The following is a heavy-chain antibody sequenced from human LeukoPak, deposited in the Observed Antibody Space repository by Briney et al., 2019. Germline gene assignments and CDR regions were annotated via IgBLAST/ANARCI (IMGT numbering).Heavy chain of an antibody. CDR2: IKQDGSEK. Sequence: GGSLRLSCAASGFTFTTYWMGWVRQAPGKGLEWVANIKQDGSEKYYVDSVKGRFTISRDNAKNSLSLQMNSLRAEDTALYYCARGGITIFGVVSYMDVWGKGTTVTVSS. CDR1: GFTFTTYW. CDR3: ARGGITIFGVVSYMDV. V-gene: IGHV3-7*03. D-gene: IGHD3-3*01. J-gene: IGHJ6*03.